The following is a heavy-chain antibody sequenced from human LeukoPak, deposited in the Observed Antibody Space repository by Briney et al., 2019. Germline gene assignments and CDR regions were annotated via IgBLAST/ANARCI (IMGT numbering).Heavy chain of an antibody. V-gene: IGHV3-23*01. Sequence: SGGSLRLSCAASGFTFSDYAMNWVRQAPGKGLQWVSAISRGGESTYYADSVKGRFTISRDNSKNTLFLQMNSLRAEDTAVYYCAKDVGYSSSYYVSVQHWGQGTLVTVSS. CDR1: GFTFSDYA. D-gene: IGHD6-13*01. CDR2: ISRGGEST. J-gene: IGHJ1*01. CDR3: AKDVGYSSSYYVSVQH.